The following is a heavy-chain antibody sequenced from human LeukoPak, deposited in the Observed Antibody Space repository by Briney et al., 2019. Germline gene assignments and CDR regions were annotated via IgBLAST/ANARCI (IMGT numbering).Heavy chain of an antibody. CDR2: ISGSGGST. CDR1: GFTFSSYA. D-gene: IGHD3-10*01. V-gene: IGHV3-23*01. CDR3: AKERRRDGSGQSPNFDY. J-gene: IGHJ4*02. Sequence: GGSLRLSCAASGFTFSSYAMSWVRQAPGKGLEWVSAISGSGGSTYYADSVKGRFTISRDNSKSTLYLQMNSLRAEDTAVYYCAKERRRDGSGQSPNFDYWGQGTLVTVSS.